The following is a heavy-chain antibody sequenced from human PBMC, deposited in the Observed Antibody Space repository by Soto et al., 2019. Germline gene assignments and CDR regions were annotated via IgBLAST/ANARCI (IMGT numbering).Heavy chain of an antibody. V-gene: IGHV3-21*01. CDR3: ARMEVFYYDSSGYYPDY. D-gene: IGHD3-22*01. CDR2: ISSSSSYT. J-gene: IGHJ4*02. Sequence: GGSLRLSCAASGFTFSTYEMNWVRQAPGKGLEWVSYISSSSSYTNYADSVKGRFTISRDNAKNSLYLQMNSLRAEDTAVYYCARMEVFYYDSSGYYPDYWGQGTLVTVSS. CDR1: GFTFSTYE.